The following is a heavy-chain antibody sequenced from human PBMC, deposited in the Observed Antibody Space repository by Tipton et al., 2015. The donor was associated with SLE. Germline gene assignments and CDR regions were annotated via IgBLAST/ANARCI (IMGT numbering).Heavy chain of an antibody. V-gene: IGHV4-39*07. CDR3: ARDGNLYYDFWSGYRYFDY. CDR1: GDSISSSSYY. Sequence: TLSLTCTVSGDSISSSSYYWAWIRQPPGKGLEWIGSIYHSGSTYYNPSLKSRVTISVDTSKNQFSLKLSSVTAADTAVYYCARDGNLYYDFWSGYRYFDYWGQGTLVTVSS. CDR2: IYHSGST. J-gene: IGHJ4*02. D-gene: IGHD3-3*01.